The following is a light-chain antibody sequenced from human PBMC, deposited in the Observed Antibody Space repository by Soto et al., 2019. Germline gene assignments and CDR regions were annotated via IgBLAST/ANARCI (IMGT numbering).Light chain of an antibody. J-gene: IGKJ1*01. CDR2: GAS. CDR3: QPYTGSPWT. V-gene: IGKV3-20*01. CDR1: QSVSSSY. Sequence: ETVLTQSPGTLSLSPGERVTLSCRASQSVSSSYLAWYQQKPGQAPRLLIYGASSRATGIPDRFSGSGSGTDFPLTISRLEPEDFAVYYCQPYTGSPWTFGQGTKVEIK.